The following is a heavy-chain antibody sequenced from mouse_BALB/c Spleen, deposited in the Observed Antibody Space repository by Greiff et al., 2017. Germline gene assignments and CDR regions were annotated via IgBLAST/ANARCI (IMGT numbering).Heavy chain of an antibody. CDR3: ARGLTYYGSFYFDY. Sequence: EVQVVESGGGLVQPGGSRKLSCAASGFTFSSFGMHWVRQAPEKGLEWVAYISSGSSTIYYADTVKGRFTISRDNPKNTLFLQMTSLRSEDTAMYYCARGLTYYGSFYFDYWGQGTTLTVSS. CDR2: ISSGSSTI. D-gene: IGHD1-1*01. J-gene: IGHJ2*01. V-gene: IGHV5-17*02. CDR1: GFTFSSFG.